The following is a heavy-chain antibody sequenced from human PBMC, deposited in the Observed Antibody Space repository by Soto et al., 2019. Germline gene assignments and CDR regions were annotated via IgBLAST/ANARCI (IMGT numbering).Heavy chain of an antibody. CDR2: ISYDGSNK. CDR1: GFTFSSYG. Sequence: GGSLRLSCAASGFTFSSYGMHWVRQAPGKGLEWVAVISYDGSNKYYADSVKGRFTISRDNSKNTLYLQMNSLRAEDTAVYYCAKDPTYYDFWSGQSHHQPVDYWGQGTLVTVSS. V-gene: IGHV3-30*18. J-gene: IGHJ4*02. CDR3: AKDPTYYDFWSGQSHHQPVDY. D-gene: IGHD3-3*01.